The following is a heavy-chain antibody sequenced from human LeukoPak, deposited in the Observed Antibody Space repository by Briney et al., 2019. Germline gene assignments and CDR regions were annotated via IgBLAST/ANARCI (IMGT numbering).Heavy chain of an antibody. V-gene: IGHV3-9*01. CDR3: AKESGQLVFSGNLIEGYFDY. Sequence: GGSLRLSCAASGFSFDDYAMHWVRQAPGKGLEWVSGISWNSGTIAYADSVKGRFTISRDNSKNTLYLQMNSLRAEDTAVYYCAKESGQLVFSGNLIEGYFDYWGQGTLVTVSS. CDR2: ISWNSGTI. J-gene: IGHJ4*02. CDR1: GFSFDDYA. D-gene: IGHD6-6*01.